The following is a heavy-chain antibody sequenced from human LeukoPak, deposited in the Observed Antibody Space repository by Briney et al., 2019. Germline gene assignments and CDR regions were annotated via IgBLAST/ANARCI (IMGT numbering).Heavy chain of an antibody. V-gene: IGHV4-39*01. Sequence: SETLSLTCTVSGGSISSSSYYWGWIRQPPGKGLEWIGSIYYSGSTYYNPSLKSRVTISVDTSKNQFSLKLSSVTAADTAVYYCARVTIVGATIDYWGQGTLVTVSS. D-gene: IGHD1-26*01. CDR3: ARVTIVGATIDY. CDR2: IYYSGST. J-gene: IGHJ4*02. CDR1: GGSISSSSYY.